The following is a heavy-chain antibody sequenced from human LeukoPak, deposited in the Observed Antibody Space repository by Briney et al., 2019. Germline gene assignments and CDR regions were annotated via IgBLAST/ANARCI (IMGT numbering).Heavy chain of an antibody. Sequence: PSETLSLKCTVSGGSISSSSYYWGWIRQPPGKGLEWIGSIYYSGSTYYNPSLKSRVTISVDTSKNQLPLTLSSVTAADTAVYYCASRYSYSSSWYARPFDYWGQGTLVTVSS. CDR2: IYYSGST. D-gene: IGHD6-13*01. CDR3: ASRYSYSSSWYARPFDY. J-gene: IGHJ4*02. CDR1: GGSISSSSYY. V-gene: IGHV4-39*01.